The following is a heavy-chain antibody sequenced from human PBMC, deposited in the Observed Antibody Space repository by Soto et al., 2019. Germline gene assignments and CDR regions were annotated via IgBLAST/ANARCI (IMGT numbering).Heavy chain of an antibody. J-gene: IGHJ3*01. D-gene: IGHD2-2*01. CDR1: GGTFSTYT. V-gene: IGHV1-69*02. CDR3: SIGSWSAETFDV. Sequence: QVHLEQSGAEVKETGSSVKVSCKAAGGTFSTYTLIWVRQAPGQGLEWMGRIIPMLTVTNSAQKFQGRVTLTADKSTSTAFMELTSLTSDDTAVYYCSIGSWSAETFDVWGQGTMVTVSS. CDR2: IIPMLTVT.